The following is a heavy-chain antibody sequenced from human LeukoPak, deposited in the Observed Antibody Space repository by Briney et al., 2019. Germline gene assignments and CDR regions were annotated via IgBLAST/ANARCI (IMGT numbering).Heavy chain of an antibody. J-gene: IGHJ4*02. CDR3: ARSSYSSSSKGYFDY. V-gene: IGHV4-39*01. Sequence: PSETLSLTCTVSGGSISSSSYYWGWIRQPPGKGLEWIGSIYYSGSTYYNPSLKSRVTISVDTSKNQFSLKLSSVTAADTAVYYCARSSYSSSSKGYFDYWGQGTLVTVSS. D-gene: IGHD6-6*01. CDR1: GGSISSSSYY. CDR2: IYYSGST.